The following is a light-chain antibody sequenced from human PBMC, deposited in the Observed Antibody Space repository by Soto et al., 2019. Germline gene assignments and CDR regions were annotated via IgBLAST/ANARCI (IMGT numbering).Light chain of an antibody. CDR3: QSYDSSLGYV. Sequence: QSVLTQPPSVYGAPGQRVTMSCTGSSSNIGAGYHVHWYQQLPGTAPKLLIYTNRYRPSGVPDRFSGSRSGTSAPLAITGLQAEDEADYYCQSYDSSLGYVFGTGTKVTVL. J-gene: IGLJ1*01. CDR2: TNR. V-gene: IGLV1-40*01. CDR1: SSNIGAGYH.